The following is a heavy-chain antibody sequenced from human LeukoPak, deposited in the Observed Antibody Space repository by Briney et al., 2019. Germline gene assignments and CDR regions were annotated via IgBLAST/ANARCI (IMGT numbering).Heavy chain of an antibody. CDR1: GFTFSSYA. J-gene: IGHJ4*02. V-gene: IGHV3-30-3*01. Sequence: GGSLRLSCAASGFTFSSYAMHWVRQAPGKGLEWVAVISYDGSNKYYADSVKGRFTISRDNSKNTLYLQMNSLRAEDTAVYYCARDGLQWLLHYYFDYWGRGTLVTVSS. CDR2: ISYDGSNK. CDR3: ARDGLQWLLHYYFDY. D-gene: IGHD3-22*01.